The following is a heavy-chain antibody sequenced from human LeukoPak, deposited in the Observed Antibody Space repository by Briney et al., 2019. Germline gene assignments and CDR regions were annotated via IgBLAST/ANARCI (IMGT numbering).Heavy chain of an antibody. Sequence: ASVKVSCKASGYSFVLYGISWVRQAPGQGLEWMGWISAYNGNTNYAQKLQGRVTMTTDTSTSTAYMELRSLRSDDTAVYCCAREGSGCPDYWGQGTLVTVSS. J-gene: IGHJ4*02. CDR3: AREGSGCPDY. CDR2: ISAYNGNT. V-gene: IGHV1-18*01. CDR1: GYSFVLYG. D-gene: IGHD5-12*01.